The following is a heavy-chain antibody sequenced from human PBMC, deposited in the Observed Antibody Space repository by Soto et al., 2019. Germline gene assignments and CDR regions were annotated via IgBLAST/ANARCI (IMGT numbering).Heavy chain of an antibody. D-gene: IGHD3-10*01. Sequence: ASVKVSCKASGYTFTIYGISWVPQAPGQGLEWMGWISAYNGNTNYAQKLQGRVTMTPDTSTSTAYRELRSLRSDDTAVYYCARDSPLWFGELFWPNYYGMDVWGQGTTVTVSS. CDR2: ISAYNGNT. CDR3: ARDSPLWFGELFWPNYYGMDV. V-gene: IGHV1-18*01. J-gene: IGHJ6*02. CDR1: GYTFTIYG.